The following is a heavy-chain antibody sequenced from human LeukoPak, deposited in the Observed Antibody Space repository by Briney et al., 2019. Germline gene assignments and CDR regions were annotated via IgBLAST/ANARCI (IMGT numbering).Heavy chain of an antibody. CDR1: GFTFSDYY. CDR2: ICDSGRTI. D-gene: IGHD3-22*01. Sequence: GWSLRLSYAASGFTFSDYYMSWIRQAPGKGLEWVSYICDSGRTIYYADSVKGRFTISRDKAKNSVYLQMNNLRAEDTAVYYCARDRLGDYDHSGYYDKWGQGTLVTVSS. J-gene: IGHJ4*02. CDR3: ARDRLGDYDHSGYYDK. V-gene: IGHV3-11*01.